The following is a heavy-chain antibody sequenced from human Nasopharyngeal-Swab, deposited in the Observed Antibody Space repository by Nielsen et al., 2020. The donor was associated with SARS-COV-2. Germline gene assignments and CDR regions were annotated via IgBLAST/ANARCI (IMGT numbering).Heavy chain of an antibody. D-gene: IGHD3-3*01. V-gene: IGHV3-30*04. CDR2: ISYDGSNK. CDR1: GFTFSSYA. CDR3: ARGEWLLHDY. Sequence: GESLKISCAASGFTFSSYAMHWVRQAPGKGLEWVAVISYDGSNKYYADSVKGRFTISRDNSKNTLYLQMNSLRAEDTAVYYCARGEWLLHDYWGQGTLFTVSS. J-gene: IGHJ4*02.